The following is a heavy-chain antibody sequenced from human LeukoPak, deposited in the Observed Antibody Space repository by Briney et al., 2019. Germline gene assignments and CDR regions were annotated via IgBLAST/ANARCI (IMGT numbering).Heavy chain of an antibody. V-gene: IGHV3-23*01. CDR2: ISGSGSST. CDR1: GFTFSNCA. Sequence: GGSLRLSWAASGFTFSNCAMSWVRQAPEKGLEWVSGISGSGSSTYYADSVKGRFTISRDNSENTLSLQMSSLRADDTAIYYCAKSCNSGNCYYNYWGQGTLVTVSS. CDR3: AKSCNSGNCYYNY. J-gene: IGHJ4*02. D-gene: IGHD2/OR15-2a*01.